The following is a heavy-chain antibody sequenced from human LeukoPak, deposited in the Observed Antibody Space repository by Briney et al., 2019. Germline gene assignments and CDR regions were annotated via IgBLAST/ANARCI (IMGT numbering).Heavy chain of an antibody. V-gene: IGHV1-18*01. CDR3: ARIRGCSITSFFNPEGWFDP. J-gene: IGHJ5*02. CDR1: GYTFTSYG. D-gene: IGHD2-2*01. CDR2: ISAYNGNT. Sequence: ASVKVSCKASGYTFTSYGISWVRQAPGQGLEWMGWISAYNGNTNYAQKLQGRVTMTTDTSTSTACMELRSLRSDDTAVYYCARIRGCSITSFFNPEGWFDPCGQGTLVTVSS.